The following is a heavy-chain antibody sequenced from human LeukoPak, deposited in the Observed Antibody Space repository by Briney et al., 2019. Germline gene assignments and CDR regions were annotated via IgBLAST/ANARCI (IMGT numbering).Heavy chain of an antibody. V-gene: IGHV3-21*01. CDR1: GFTFSSYS. Sequence: GGSLRLSCAASGFTFSSYSMNWVRQAPGEGLEWVSSISSSSSYIYYADSVKGRFTISRDNAKNSLYLQMNSLRAEDTAVYYCARALAADKWFDPWGQGTLVTVSS. D-gene: IGHD6-13*01. CDR2: ISSSSSYI. J-gene: IGHJ5*02. CDR3: ARALAADKWFDP.